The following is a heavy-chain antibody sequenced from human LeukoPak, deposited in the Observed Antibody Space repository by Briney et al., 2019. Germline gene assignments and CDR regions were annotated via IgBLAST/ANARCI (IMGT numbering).Heavy chain of an antibody. CDR1: GFTFSSYA. CDR2: ISGSGGST. CDR3: AKDGSGWYYFDY. V-gene: IGHV3-23*01. D-gene: IGHD6-19*01. Sequence: GGSLRLSCAASGFTFSSYAMSWVRQAPGKGLEWVSAISGSGGSTYYADSVKGRFTISRDNSKNTLYLQMNSLRAGDTAVYYCAKDGSGWYYFDYWGQGTLVTVFS. J-gene: IGHJ4*02.